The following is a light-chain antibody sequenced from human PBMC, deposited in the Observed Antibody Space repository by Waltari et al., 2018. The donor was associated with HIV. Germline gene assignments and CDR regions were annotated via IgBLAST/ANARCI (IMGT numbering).Light chain of an antibody. CDR3: CSYAGSSTFAV. V-gene: IGLV2-23*02. J-gene: IGLJ2*01. Sequence: QSALTQPASVSGSPGQSITISCPGTSSDVGGYNYVPWYQQHPGNAPKLMIYDVTKRPSGVSNRFSGSKSGNTASLTISGLQAEDEADYYCCSYAGSSTFAVFGGGTKLTVL. CDR2: DVT. CDR1: SSDVGGYNY.